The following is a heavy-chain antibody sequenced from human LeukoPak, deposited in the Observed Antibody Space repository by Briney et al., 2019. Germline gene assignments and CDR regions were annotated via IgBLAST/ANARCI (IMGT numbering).Heavy chain of an antibody. J-gene: IGHJ4*02. Sequence: SETLSLTCTVSGGSISSYYWSWIRQPPGKGLEWIGYVYYSGSTNYNPSLKSRVTISVDTSKNQFSLKLSSVTAADTAVYYCARVGYVTGTTFLDYFDYWGQGTLVTVSS. CDR1: GGSISSYY. CDR3: ARVGYVTGTTFLDYFDY. V-gene: IGHV4-59*01. CDR2: VYYSGST. D-gene: IGHD1-20*01.